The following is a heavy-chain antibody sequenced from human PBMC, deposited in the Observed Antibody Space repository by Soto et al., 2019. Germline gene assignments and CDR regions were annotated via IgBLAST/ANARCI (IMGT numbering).Heavy chain of an antibody. CDR1: GGSISSGGLY. Sequence: SETLSLTCTDSGGSISSGGLYWSWIRQHPGKGLEWIGYIFYSGSTYYNPSLKSRVSISVDTSKNQFSLKLSSVTAADTAVYYCARGSYYDSSGYYGPWGQGTLVTVSS. CDR3: ARGSYYDSSGYYGP. CDR2: IFYSGST. D-gene: IGHD3-22*01. J-gene: IGHJ5*02. V-gene: IGHV4-31*03.